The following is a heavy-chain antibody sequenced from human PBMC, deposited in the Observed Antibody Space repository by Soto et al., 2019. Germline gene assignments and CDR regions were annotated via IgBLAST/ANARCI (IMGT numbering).Heavy chain of an antibody. CDR2: ISSSGSPL. J-gene: IGHJ4*01. CDR3: ARDPDKTYKVDH. V-gene: IGHV3-11*01. D-gene: IGHD3-10*01. Sequence: GGSLRLSCTASGFTFSDHYMSWIRQAPGKGLEWVSYISSSGSPLYYADSVKGRFTVSRDNAKNSLYLQMSRLRAEDTALDDGARDPDKTYKVDHCRQQTKFTVSS. CDR1: GFTFSDHY.